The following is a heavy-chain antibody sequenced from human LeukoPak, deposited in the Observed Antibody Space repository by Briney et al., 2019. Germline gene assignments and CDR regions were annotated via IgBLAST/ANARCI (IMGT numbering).Heavy chain of an antibody. CDR1: GYNFTNYW. CDR3: TRRNYNDESSEFFDY. D-gene: IGHD3-22*01. J-gene: IGHJ4*02. Sequence: GESLKISCKGSGYNFTNYWIGWVRQMPGKGLYWMGIIYPPDSDTRYSPSFQGQVTISADKSVTTAYLQWSRLKASDTALYYCTRRNYNDESSEFFDYWGQGTLVTVFS. CDR2: IYPPDSDT. V-gene: IGHV5-51*01.